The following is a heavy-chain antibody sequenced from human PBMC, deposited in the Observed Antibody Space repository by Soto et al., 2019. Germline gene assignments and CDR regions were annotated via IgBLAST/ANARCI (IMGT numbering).Heavy chain of an antibody. J-gene: IGHJ5*02. D-gene: IGHD3-9*01. Sequence: QVQLQESGPGLVKPSGSLSLTCAVSSGSISSSNWWSWVRQPPGKGLEWIGEIYHSGSTNYNPSLKSRVTISVDKSKNQFSLKLSSVTAADTAVYYCARAAPYYDILTGYYRFDPWGQGTLVTVSS. V-gene: IGHV4-4*02. CDR1: SGSISSSNW. CDR3: ARAAPYYDILTGYYRFDP. CDR2: IYHSGST.